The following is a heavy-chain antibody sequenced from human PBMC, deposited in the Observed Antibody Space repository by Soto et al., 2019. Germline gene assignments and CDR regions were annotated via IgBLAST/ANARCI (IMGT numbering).Heavy chain of an antibody. CDR3: ARDGERPIGGYYSSGLYYYYDGRDV. CDR2: INPSGGST. J-gene: IGHJ6*02. D-gene: IGHD3-22*01. V-gene: IGHV1-46*04. CDR1: GYTFTSYY. Sequence: QVQLVQSGAEVKKPGASVKVSCKASGYTFTSYYMHWVRQAPGQGLEWMGIINPSGGSTSYAQKLQGRVTMTRDTSTSTVYMALSSRRSEDTAVYYCARDGERPIGGYYSSGLYYYYDGRDVWGQGSTVTVSS.